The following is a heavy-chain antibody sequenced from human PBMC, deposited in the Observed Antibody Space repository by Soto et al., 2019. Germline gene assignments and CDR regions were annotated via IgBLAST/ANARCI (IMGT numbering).Heavy chain of an antibody. CDR2: ISYDGSNK. V-gene: IGHV3-30*18. J-gene: IGHJ6*02. CDR1: GFTFSSYG. CDR3: AKDSVPYYYGMDV. Sequence: GSLRVACAASGFTFSSYGMHWGRQAPGKGLEWVAVISYDGSNKYYAESVKVRFTISRDNSKNTLYLQMDSLRAEDTAVYYCAKDSVPYYYGMDVWGQGTTVTVS.